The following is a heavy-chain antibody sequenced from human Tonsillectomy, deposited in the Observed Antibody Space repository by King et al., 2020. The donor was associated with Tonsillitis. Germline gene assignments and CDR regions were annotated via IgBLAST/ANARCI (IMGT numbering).Heavy chain of an antibody. J-gene: IGHJ6*03. CDR3: AKIGLSTYYYYMDV. CDR1: GFTFDDYG. Sequence: VQLVESGGGVVRPGGSLRLSCAASGFTFDDYGMSWVRQPPGKGLEWVSGINWNGGSTGYADSVKGRFTISRDNAKNSLYPQMNSLRAEDTALYYCAKIGLSTYYYYMDVWGKGTTVTVSS. D-gene: IGHD2/OR15-2a*01. CDR2: INWNGGST. V-gene: IGHV3-20*04.